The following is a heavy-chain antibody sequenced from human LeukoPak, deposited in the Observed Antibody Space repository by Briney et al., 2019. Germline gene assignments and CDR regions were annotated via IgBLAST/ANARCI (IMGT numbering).Heavy chain of an antibody. D-gene: IGHD3-3*01. Sequence: SCKASGYTFTAYYMHWVRQAPGKGLEWVAVISYDGSHKYYADSVKGRFTISRDNSKNTLYLQMNSLRAEDTAVYYCARNSDLIDYWGQATLVTVSS. CDR3: ARNSDLIDY. J-gene: IGHJ4*02. CDR1: GYTFTAYY. CDR2: ISYDGSHK. V-gene: IGHV3-30*03.